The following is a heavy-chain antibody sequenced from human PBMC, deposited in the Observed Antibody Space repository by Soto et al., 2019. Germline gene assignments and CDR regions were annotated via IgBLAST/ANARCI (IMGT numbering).Heavy chain of an antibody. CDR2: ISYDRSNK. CDR3: AKDVNGYYYGMDV. V-gene: IGHV3-30*18. J-gene: IGHJ6*02. CDR1: GFTFSSYG. Sequence: PGGSLRLSCAASGFTFSSYGMHWVRQAPGKGLEWVAVISYDRSNKFYADSVKGRFTISRDNSKNTLYLQMNSLRDEDTAVYYCAKDVNGYYYGMDVWGQGTTVTVSS.